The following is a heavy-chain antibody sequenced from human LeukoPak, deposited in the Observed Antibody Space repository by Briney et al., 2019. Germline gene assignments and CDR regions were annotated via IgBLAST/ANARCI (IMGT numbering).Heavy chain of an antibody. Sequence: GGSLRLSCAASGFTFSSYAMSWVRQAPGKGLEWVSAISGSGGSTYYADSVKGRFTISRDNSKNTLYLQMNSLRAEDTAVYYCAKDPTPTIFGVVSVGWAWGQGTLVTVSS. D-gene: IGHD3-3*01. V-gene: IGHV3-23*01. CDR2: ISGSGGST. J-gene: IGHJ5*02. CDR1: GFTFSSYA. CDR3: AKDPTPTIFGVVSVGWA.